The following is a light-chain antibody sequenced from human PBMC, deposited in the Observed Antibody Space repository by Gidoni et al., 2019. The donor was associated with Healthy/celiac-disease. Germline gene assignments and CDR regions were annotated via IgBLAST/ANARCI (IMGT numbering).Light chain of an antibody. CDR1: QSVSSY. CDR3: QPRSNWPWT. Sequence: ESVLTHSPATLSVSPGERATLSCRASQSVSSYLAWYQQKTGQAPRLLIYDASNRATGIPARFSGRGSGTDFTLTISSLEPEDVAVYYCQPRSNWPWTFGQXTKVEIK. J-gene: IGKJ1*01. V-gene: IGKV3-11*01. CDR2: DAS.